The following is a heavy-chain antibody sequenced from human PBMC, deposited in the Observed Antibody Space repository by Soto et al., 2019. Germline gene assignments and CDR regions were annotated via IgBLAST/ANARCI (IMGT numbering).Heavy chain of an antibody. V-gene: IGHV4-31*03. CDR3: ARGVAAGYYYYYYYMDV. CDR2: IYYSGST. D-gene: IGHD6-13*01. J-gene: IGHJ6*03. Sequence: SETLSLTCTVSGGSISSGGYYWSWIRQHPGKGLEWIGYIYYSGSTYYNPSLKSRVTISVDTSKNQFSLKLSSVTAADTAVYYCARGVAAGYYYYYYYMDVWGKGTTVTVSS. CDR1: GGSISSGGYY.